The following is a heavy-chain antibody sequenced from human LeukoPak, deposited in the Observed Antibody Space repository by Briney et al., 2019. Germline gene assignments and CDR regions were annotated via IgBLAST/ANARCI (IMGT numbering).Heavy chain of an antibody. CDR3: ASWVQLARDDY. CDR1: GFTVSSNY. CDR2: ISSSSSYI. V-gene: IGHV3-21*01. D-gene: IGHD2-2*01. J-gene: IGHJ4*02. Sequence: KTGGSLRLSCAASGFTVSSNYMSWARQAPGKGLEWVSSISSSSSYIYYADPVKGRFTISRDNAKNSLYLQMNSLRAEDTAVYYCASWVQLARDDYWGQGTLVTVSS.